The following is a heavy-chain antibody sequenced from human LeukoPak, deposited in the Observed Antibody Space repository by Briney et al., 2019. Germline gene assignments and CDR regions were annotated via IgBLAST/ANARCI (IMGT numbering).Heavy chain of an antibody. Sequence: GGSLRLSCAASGFTFGSYAMSWVRPAPGKGREWVSAISGGGVSTYYADSVKGRLAISRDSSKNTLYLQMNSLRAEDTAVYYCAKDLLIVVGTAILYWGEGGLVIVSS. V-gene: IGHV3-23*01. CDR2: ISGGGVST. D-gene: IGHD2-21*02. CDR3: AKDLLIVVGTAILY. J-gene: IGHJ4*02. CDR1: GFTFGSYA.